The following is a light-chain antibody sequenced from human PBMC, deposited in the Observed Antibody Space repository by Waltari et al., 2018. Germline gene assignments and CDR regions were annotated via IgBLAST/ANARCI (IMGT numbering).Light chain of an antibody. Sequence: EIVLTQSPATLSLSPGERATLSCWASQNIGRHLAWYQQRPGQAPSLVIYDASNRATGIPARFSGSGSGTDFTLTISSLEPEDFAVYYCQQRSTWPLTFGGGTNVDIK. CDR1: QNIGRH. J-gene: IGKJ4*01. V-gene: IGKV3-11*01. CDR3: QQRSTWPLT. CDR2: DAS.